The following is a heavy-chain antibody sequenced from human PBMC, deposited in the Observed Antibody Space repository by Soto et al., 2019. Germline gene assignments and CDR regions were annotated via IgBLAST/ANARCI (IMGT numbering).Heavy chain of an antibody. CDR2: MNPNSGNT. D-gene: IGHD6-13*01. CDR1: GYTFTSYD. V-gene: IGHV1-8*01. J-gene: IGHJ4*02. CDR3: AREHSSSWRFDY. Sequence: QVQLVQSGAEVKKPGASVKVSCKASGYTFTSYDINWVRQATGQGLEWMGWMNPNSGNTGYAQQFQGRVTMTRNTSTSTVYMELSSPRSEDTAVYYCAREHSSSWRFDYRGQGTLVTV.